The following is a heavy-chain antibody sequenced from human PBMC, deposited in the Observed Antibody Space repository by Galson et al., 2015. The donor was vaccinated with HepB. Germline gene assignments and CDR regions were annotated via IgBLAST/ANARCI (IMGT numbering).Heavy chain of an antibody. CDR3: ARGGGYCSGGSCT. D-gene: IGHD2-15*01. CDR1: GGSISSGSYY. Sequence: TLSLTCTVSGGSISSGSYYWSWIRQPAGKGLEWIGRIYTSGSTNYNPSLKSRVTMSVDTSKNQFSLKLSSVTAADTAVYYCARGGGYCSGGSCTWGQGTLVTVSS. V-gene: IGHV4-61*02. CDR2: IYTSGST. J-gene: IGHJ4*02.